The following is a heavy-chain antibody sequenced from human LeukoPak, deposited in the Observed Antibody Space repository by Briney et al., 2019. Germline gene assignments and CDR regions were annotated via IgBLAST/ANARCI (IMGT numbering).Heavy chain of an antibody. CDR3: ARSGQRSMRFGET. D-gene: IGHD3-10*01. CDR2: INHRGST. Sequence: PSETLSLTCAVYGGSFSGYCWSWIRQPPGKGLEWIGEINHRGSTNYNPSLKSRVTISVDTSKNQFSLKLSSVTAADTAVYYCARSGQRSMRFGETWGQGTLVTVSS. J-gene: IGHJ5*02. V-gene: IGHV4-34*01. CDR1: GGSFSGYC.